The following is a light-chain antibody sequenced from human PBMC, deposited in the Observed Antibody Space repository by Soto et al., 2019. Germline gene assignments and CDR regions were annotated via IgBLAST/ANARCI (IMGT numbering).Light chain of an antibody. CDR1: ESVAKF. CDR3: QHRNNWPAVT. J-gene: IGKJ4*01. V-gene: IGKV3-11*01. CDR2: DTS. Sequence: EIVFTQSPATLSLSPGGRATLSCRASESVAKFLAWYQQKPGQAPRLLIYDTSNRAAGVPARFTGSGSGTDFTLTISSLEPEDFAVYFCQHRNNWPAVTFGGGTKVDIK.